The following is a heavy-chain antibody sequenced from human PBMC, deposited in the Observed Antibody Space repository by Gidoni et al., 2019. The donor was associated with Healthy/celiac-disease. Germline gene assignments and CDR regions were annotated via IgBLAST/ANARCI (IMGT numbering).Heavy chain of an antibody. J-gene: IGHJ4*02. CDR1: GGSISSSSYY. CDR3: VILIHGRSSSSGHDY. CDR2: IYYSGST. V-gene: IGHV4-39*01. Sequence: QLQLQESGPGLVKPSETLSLTCTVSGGSISSSSYYWGWIRQPPGKGLEWIGSIYYSGSTYYNPSLKSRVTISVDTSKNQFSLKLSSVTAADTAVYYCVILIHGRSSSSGHDYWGQGTLVTVSS. D-gene: IGHD6-6*01.